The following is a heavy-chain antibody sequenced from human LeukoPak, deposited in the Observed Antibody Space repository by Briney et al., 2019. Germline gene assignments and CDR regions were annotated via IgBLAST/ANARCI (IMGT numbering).Heavy chain of an antibody. V-gene: IGHV3-48*04. Sequence: GGSLRLSCVGSGFTFSTYNMNWVRQAPGKGLQWVSYISRSGTSIYYADAVKGRFTVSRDNAKNSLYLQMNSLRGDDTAVYYCARDRAYYDPSGRRDSWGQGTLVTVSS. CDR2: ISRSGTSI. CDR1: GFTFSTYN. CDR3: ARDRAYYDPSGRRDS. D-gene: IGHD3-22*01. J-gene: IGHJ4*02.